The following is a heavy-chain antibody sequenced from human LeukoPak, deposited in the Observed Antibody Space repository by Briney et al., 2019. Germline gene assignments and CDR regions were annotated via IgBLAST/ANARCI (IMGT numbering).Heavy chain of an antibody. CDR3: TLSAAHCSSSTCSDFDY. CDR2: IYYSGHT. Sequence: SETLSLTCTVSGGSITSSSYCWGWIRQPPGKGLEWTGSIYYSGHTYYSPSLKSRVTMSVDTSKNQFSLKLSSVTAADMAVYFCTLSAAHCSSSTCSDFDYWGQGALVIVSS. J-gene: IGHJ4*02. CDR1: GGSITSSSYC. D-gene: IGHD2-15*01. V-gene: IGHV4-39*01.